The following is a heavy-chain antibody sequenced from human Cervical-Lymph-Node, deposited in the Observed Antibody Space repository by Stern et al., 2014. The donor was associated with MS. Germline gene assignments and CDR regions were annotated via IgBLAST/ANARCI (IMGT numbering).Heavy chain of an antibody. V-gene: IGHV1-46*01. CDR3: ARDIAAAATGFDY. J-gene: IGHJ4*02. Sequence: VQLVESGAAVKKPGTSVKVSCQASGYTLTNHYIHWVRQAPGQGLEWMGIVSPSSGTTAYAQSFQGRVTMTRDTSTNTFYLDLSSLTSEDTAVYFCARDIAAAATGFDYWGQGTLVTVSS. CDR2: VSPSSGTT. D-gene: IGHD6-13*01. CDR1: GYTLTNHY.